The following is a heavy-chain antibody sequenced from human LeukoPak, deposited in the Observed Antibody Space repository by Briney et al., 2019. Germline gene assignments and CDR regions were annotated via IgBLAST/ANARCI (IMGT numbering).Heavy chain of an antibody. D-gene: IGHD6-6*01. CDR1: GGSISSGGYY. Sequence: PSETLSLTCTVSGGSISSGGYYWSWIRQPPGQGLEWLGYIYHNGSTYYNPSLKSRVTISVDRSQNQFSLKLSSVTAADTAVYYCAREFGSSSRFDPWGQGTLVTVCS. V-gene: IGHV4-30-2*01. CDR2: IYHNGST. CDR3: AREFGSSSRFDP. J-gene: IGHJ5*02.